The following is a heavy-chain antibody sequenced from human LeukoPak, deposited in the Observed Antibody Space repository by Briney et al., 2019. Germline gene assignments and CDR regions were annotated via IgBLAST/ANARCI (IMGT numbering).Heavy chain of an antibody. D-gene: IGHD2-15*01. CDR1: GGSFSGYY. J-gene: IGHJ5*02. CDR2: INHSGST. V-gene: IGHV4-34*01. Sequence: PSETLSLTRAVYGGSFSGYYWSWIRQPPGKGLEWIGEINHSGSTYYNPSLKSRVTISVDTSKNQFSLKLSSVTAADTAVYYCARGNYCSGGSCQYNWFDPWGQGTLVTVSS. CDR3: ARGNYCSGGSCQYNWFDP.